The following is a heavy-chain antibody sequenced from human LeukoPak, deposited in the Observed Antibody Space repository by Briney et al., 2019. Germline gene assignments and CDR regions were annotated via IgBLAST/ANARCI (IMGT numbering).Heavy chain of an antibody. CDR2: IYYSGST. V-gene: IGHV4-39*01. D-gene: IGHD2-15*01. Sequence: SETLSLTCTVSGGSISSSSYYWGWLRQPPGKGLEWIGSIYYSGSTYYNPSLKSRVTISVDTSKNQFSLKLSSVTAADTAVYYCARPLGYCSGGSCRNWYFDLWGRGTLVTVSS. CDR3: ARPLGYCSGGSCRNWYFDL. CDR1: GGSISSSSYY. J-gene: IGHJ2*01.